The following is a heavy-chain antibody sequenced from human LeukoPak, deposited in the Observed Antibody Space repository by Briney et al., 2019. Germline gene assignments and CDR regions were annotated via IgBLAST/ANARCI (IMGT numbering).Heavy chain of an antibody. D-gene: IGHD3-3*01. V-gene: IGHV1-69*04. CDR3: ARDGDYNDFWSGFAFDY. CDR1: GGTFSSYA. J-gene: IGHJ4*02. Sequence: SVKVSCKASGGTFSSYAISWVRQAPGQGLEWMGRIITILGIANYAQKFQGRVTITADKSTSTAYMELSSLRSEDTAVYYCARDGDYNDFWSGFAFDYWGQGTLVTVSS. CDR2: IITILGIA.